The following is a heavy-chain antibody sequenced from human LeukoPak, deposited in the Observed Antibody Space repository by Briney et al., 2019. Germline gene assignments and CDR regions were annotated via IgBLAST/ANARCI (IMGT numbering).Heavy chain of an antibody. CDR2: MNPNSGNT. J-gene: IGHJ4*02. CDR3: ARGGGITMVRRQQPTFYYFDY. Sequence: ASVKVSCKASGYTFTSYDINWVRQATGQGLEWMGWMNPNSGNTGYAQKFQGRVTMTRNTSISTAYMELSSLRSEDTAVYYCARGGGITMVRRQQPTFYYFDYWGQGTLVTVSS. V-gene: IGHV1-8*01. CDR1: GYTFTSYD. D-gene: IGHD3-10*01.